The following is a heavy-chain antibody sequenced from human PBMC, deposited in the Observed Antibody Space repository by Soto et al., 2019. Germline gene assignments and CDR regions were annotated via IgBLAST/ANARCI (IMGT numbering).Heavy chain of an antibody. CDR3: ATSNGGTYYYYYGMDV. D-gene: IGHD1-26*01. J-gene: IGHJ6*02. V-gene: IGHV3-30*03. CDR2: ISYDGSNK. CDR1: GFTFSSYG. Sequence: GSLRLSCAASGFTFSSYGMHWVRQAPGKGLEWVAVISYDGSNKYYADSVKGRFTISRDNSKNTLYLQMNSLRAEDTAVYYCATSNGGTYYYYYGMDVWGQGT.